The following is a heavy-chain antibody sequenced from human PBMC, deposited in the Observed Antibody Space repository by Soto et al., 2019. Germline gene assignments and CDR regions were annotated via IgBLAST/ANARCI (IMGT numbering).Heavy chain of an antibody. D-gene: IGHD5-12*01. CDR2: IYYSGST. CDR1: GGSISRSSYY. V-gene: IGHV4-39*01. Sequence: PSETLSLTCTVSGGSISRSSYYWGWFRQLPGKGLEWIGSIYYSGSTYYNPSLKSRVTISVDTSKNQFSLKLSSVTAADTAVYYCARHYSGYDNAAFDIWGQGTMVTVSS. CDR3: ARHYSGYDNAAFDI. J-gene: IGHJ3*02.